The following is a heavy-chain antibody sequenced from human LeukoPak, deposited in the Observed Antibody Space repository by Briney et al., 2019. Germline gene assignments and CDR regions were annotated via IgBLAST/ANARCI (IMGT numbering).Heavy chain of an antibody. CDR3: ARVQAVFQNFDY. Sequence: AGGSLRLSCAASGFTVSSSYISWVRRAPGKGLEWVSVMYSGGNTYYAGSVKGRFTISRDKSKNTLYLQMNSLRAEDTAVYHCARVQAVFQNFDYWGQGTLVTASS. CDR2: MYSGGNT. J-gene: IGHJ4*02. V-gene: IGHV3-66*01. CDR1: GFTVSSSY.